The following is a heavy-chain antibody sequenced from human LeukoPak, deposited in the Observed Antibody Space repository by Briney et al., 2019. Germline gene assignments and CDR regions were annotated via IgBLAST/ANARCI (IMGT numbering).Heavy chain of an antibody. V-gene: IGHV3-33*06. D-gene: IGHD2-15*01. CDR1: AFPFSSYG. CDR3: AKGRALEVVAAFNY. CDR2: IWHDGSHK. J-gene: IGHJ4*02. Sequence: GGSLRLSCAASAFPFSSYGMHWVRQAPGKGLEWVAVIWHDGSHKYYADSVTGRFTISRDNSKNTLYLQMNSLRADDTAVYYCAKGRALEVVAAFNYWGQGTVVTVSS.